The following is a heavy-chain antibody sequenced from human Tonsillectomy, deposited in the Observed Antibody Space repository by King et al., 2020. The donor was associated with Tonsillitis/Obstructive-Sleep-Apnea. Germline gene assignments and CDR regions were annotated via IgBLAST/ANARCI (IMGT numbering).Heavy chain of an antibody. V-gene: IGHV4-59*08. Sequence: QLQESGPGLVKPSETLSLTCTVSGVSISSYYWSWIRQPPGKGLEWIGYLYYSGSTNYNPSLKSRVTISVDTSENQFSLKLSSVTAADTAVYYCARAYYDILTGYLDDAFDVWGQGTMVTVSS. J-gene: IGHJ3*01. CDR3: ARAYYDILTGYLDDAFDV. CDR1: GVSISSYY. CDR2: LYYSGST. D-gene: IGHD3-9*01.